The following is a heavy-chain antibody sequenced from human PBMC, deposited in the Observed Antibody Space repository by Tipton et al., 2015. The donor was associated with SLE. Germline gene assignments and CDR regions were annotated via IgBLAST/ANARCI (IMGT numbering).Heavy chain of an antibody. CDR1: GFTFSSYG. CDR2: ISYDGSNK. V-gene: IGHV3-30*18. D-gene: IGHD1-14*01. CDR3: AKDAPPGALDY. J-gene: IGHJ4*02. Sequence: SLRLSCAASGFTFSSYGMHWVRQAPGKGLEWVALISYDGSNKYYADSVKGRFTISRDNSKNTLYLQMNSLRAEDTAVYYCAKDAPPGALDYWGQGTLVTVSS.